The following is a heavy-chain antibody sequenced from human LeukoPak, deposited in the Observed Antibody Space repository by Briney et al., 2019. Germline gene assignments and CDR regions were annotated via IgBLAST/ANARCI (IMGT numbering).Heavy chain of an antibody. Sequence: ASVKVSCKASRYTFTGYYMHWVRQAPGQGLEWMGRINPNSGGTNYAQKFQGRVTMIRDTSISTAYMELSRLRSDDTAVYYCARDRDFYSSSPTDWGQGTLVTVSS. J-gene: IGHJ4*02. CDR1: RYTFTGYY. V-gene: IGHV1-2*06. CDR3: ARDRDFYSSSPTD. D-gene: IGHD6-6*01. CDR2: INPNSGGT.